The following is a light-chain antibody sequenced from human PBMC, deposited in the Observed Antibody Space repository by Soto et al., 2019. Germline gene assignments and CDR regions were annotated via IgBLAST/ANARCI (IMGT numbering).Light chain of an antibody. V-gene: IGLV1-51*01. CDR2: DNN. CDR3: VSWDDSLNVVV. CDR1: RSNIRNNY. J-gene: IGLJ3*02. Sequence: QSVLTQPPSVSAAPGQKVTISCSGSRSNIRNNYVSSYQQLPATAPKLLIYDNNTLPSWIPVLFSASKSGTSATLGISGLQSGDEADYYCVSWDDSLNVVVFGGGTKLTVL.